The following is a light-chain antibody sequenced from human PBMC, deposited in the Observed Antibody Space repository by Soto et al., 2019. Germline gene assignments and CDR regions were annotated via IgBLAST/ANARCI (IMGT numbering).Light chain of an antibody. V-gene: IGKV3-15*01. CDR1: QSVDGY. Sequence: EVVMTQSPGTLSVCLWEIATLSCRASQSVDGYLAWYQQKPGQAPRLLIYGASTRATGVTARFRGGGSGTEFTLTISSLQSEDSAVYYCQQYHKWPPITFGQGTRLEIK. J-gene: IGKJ5*01. CDR2: GAS. CDR3: QQYHKWPPIT.